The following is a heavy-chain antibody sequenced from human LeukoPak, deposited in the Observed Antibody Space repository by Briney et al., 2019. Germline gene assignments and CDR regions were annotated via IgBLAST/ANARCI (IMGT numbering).Heavy chain of an antibody. CDR2: VWYDGNNN. Sequence: PGRPLRFSCAASGFTFSSYGMHWVRQAPGKGLEWVAFVWYDGNNNYHADSVKGRFTIYRDNSMNTLYLQMNSLKAEDTAVYYCARDGSGSDHHFDYWGQGTLVTVSS. CDR1: GFTFSSYG. D-gene: IGHD3-10*01. CDR3: ARDGSGSDHHFDY. J-gene: IGHJ4*02. V-gene: IGHV3-33*08.